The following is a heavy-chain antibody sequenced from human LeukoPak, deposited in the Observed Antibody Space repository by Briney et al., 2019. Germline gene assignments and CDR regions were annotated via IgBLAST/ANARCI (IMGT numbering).Heavy chain of an antibody. J-gene: IGHJ5*02. D-gene: IGHD2-15*01. CDR2: IYYTGIT. CDR1: GASISSGVYY. Sequence: SQTLSLTRSVSGASISSGVYYWSWIRQYPGKGLEWIGYIYYTGITHYNPSLKSRITISVDTSKNQFSLNLISVTAADTAVYYCAKVAATGNWFDPWGQGTLVTVSS. CDR3: AKVAATGNWFDP. V-gene: IGHV4-31*03.